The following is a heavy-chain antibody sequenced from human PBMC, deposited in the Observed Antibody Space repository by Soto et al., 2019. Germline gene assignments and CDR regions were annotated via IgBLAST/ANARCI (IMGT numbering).Heavy chain of an antibody. V-gene: IGHV1-3*01. CDR3: ARDAGVSGSSGWWVY. CDR1: GYTFTSYA. CDR2: INAGNGNT. D-gene: IGHD6-19*01. Sequence: RASVKVSCKASGYTFTSYAMHWVRQAPGQRLEWMGWINAGNGNTKYSQKFQGRVTITRDTSASTAYMELSSLRSEDTAVYYCARDAGVSGSSGWWVYWGQGTLVTVSS. J-gene: IGHJ4*02.